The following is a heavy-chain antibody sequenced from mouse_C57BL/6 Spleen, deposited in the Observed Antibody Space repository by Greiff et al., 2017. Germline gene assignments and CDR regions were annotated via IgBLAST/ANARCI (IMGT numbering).Heavy chain of an antibody. D-gene: IGHD1-1*01. CDR2: IHPNSGST. CDR3: ARAPLYYYGSSGVFFDY. CDR1: GYTFTSYW. Sequence: QVQLQQPGAELVKPGASVKLSCKASGYTFTSYWMHWVKQRPGQGLEWIGMIHPNSGSTNYNEKFKSKATLTVDKSSSTAYMQLSSLTSEDSAVYYCARAPLYYYGSSGVFFDYWGQGTTLTVSS. V-gene: IGHV1-64*01. J-gene: IGHJ2*01.